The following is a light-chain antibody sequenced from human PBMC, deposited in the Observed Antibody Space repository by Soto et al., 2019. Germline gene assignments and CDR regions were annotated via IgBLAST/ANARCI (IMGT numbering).Light chain of an antibody. CDR2: AAS. CDR1: QGVSTW. J-gene: IGKJ1*01. V-gene: IGKV1-12*01. Sequence: DIQLTQSQSSVSASVGERVTLTCLASQGVSTWLAWYQQKPGKAPKLLIFAASSLQSGVPSRFSGSRSGPDFTLTISSLQPEDFATYYCQQSYSSPPAFGQGTKVDIK. CDR3: QQSYSSPPA.